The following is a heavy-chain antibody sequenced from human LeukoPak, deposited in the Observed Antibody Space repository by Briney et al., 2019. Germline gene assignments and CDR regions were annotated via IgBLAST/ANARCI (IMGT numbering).Heavy chain of an antibody. D-gene: IGHD3-22*01. CDR2: ISSNGGST. CDR3: VKGLLYYYDSSGYYDY. CDR1: GFTFSSYA. V-gene: IGHV3-64D*06. Sequence: GGSLRLSCSASGFTFSSYAMHWVRQAPGKGLEYVSAISSNGGSTYYADSVKGRFTISRDNSKNTLYLQMSSLRAEDTAVYYCVKGLLYYYDSSGYYDYWGQGTTVTVSS. J-gene: IGHJ4*03.